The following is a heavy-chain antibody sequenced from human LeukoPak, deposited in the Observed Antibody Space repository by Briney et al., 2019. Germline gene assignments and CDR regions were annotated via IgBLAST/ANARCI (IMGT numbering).Heavy chain of an antibody. CDR3: ARDRRTPDYYYYMDV. CDR1: GFTFNNAW. J-gene: IGHJ6*03. Sequence: GGSLRLSCAASGFTFNNAWMSWVRQAPGKGLEWVANIKQDGSEKYYVDSVKGRFTISRDNAKNSLYLQMNSLRAEDTAVYYCARDRRTPDYYYYMDVWGKGTTVTVSS. V-gene: IGHV3-7*01. CDR2: IKQDGSEK.